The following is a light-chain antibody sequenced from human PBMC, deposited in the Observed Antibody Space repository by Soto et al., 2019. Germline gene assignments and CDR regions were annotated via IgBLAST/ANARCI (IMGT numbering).Light chain of an antibody. Sequence: DIQMTQSPSSLSASVGDRVTITCRASESIRTYLNWYQHKPGNAPKLLIYTASSLQSGVPSRFRGSGSGTDFTLTISNLRPEDFATYYCQQSYSVPHTFGQGTKLEIK. CDR3: QQSYSVPHT. CDR2: TAS. CDR1: ESIRTY. J-gene: IGKJ2*01. V-gene: IGKV1-39*01.